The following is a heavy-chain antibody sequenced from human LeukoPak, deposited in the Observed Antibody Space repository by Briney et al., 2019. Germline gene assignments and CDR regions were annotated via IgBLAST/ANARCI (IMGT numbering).Heavy chain of an antibody. CDR3: AREDSAISDAFDI. V-gene: IGHV3-21*01. CDR2: ITSTSSDI. Sequence: GGSLRLSCAASEFTFSSHAMIWVRQAPGKGLEWVSSITSTSSDIFYTDSVKGRFTISRDNAKSSLYLQTNSLRAEDTAVYYCAREDSAISDAFDIWGQGTMVTVSS. CDR1: EFTFSSHA. J-gene: IGHJ3*02. D-gene: IGHD2-21*01.